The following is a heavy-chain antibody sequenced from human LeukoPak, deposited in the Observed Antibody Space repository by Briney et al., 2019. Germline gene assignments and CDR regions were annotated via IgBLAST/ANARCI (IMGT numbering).Heavy chain of an antibody. D-gene: IGHD3-10*01. V-gene: IGHV4-61*02. J-gene: IGHJ4*02. Sequence: SETLSLTCTVSGGSISSGSYYWSWIRQPAGTGLEWIGRIYTSGSTNYNPSLKSRVTISVDTSKNQFSLKLSSVTAADTAVYYCARERVTMVREPYYDYWGQGTLVTVSS. CDR3: ARERVTMVREPYYDY. CDR1: GGSISSGSYY. CDR2: IYTSGST.